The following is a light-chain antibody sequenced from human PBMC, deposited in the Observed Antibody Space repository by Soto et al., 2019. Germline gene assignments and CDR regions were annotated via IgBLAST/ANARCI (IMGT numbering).Light chain of an antibody. CDR3: TSYTRDTALV. V-gene: IGLV2-14*01. J-gene: IGLJ1*01. CDR1: SSDVGTYNY. Sequence: QSVLTQPASVSGSPVQSITSSCTGTSSDVGTYNYVSWYQHHPGKAPKLIIYEVSNRPSGVSNRFSGSKSGSTASLTISGLQAEDEADYHCTSYTRDTALVFGTGTKVTVL. CDR2: EVS.